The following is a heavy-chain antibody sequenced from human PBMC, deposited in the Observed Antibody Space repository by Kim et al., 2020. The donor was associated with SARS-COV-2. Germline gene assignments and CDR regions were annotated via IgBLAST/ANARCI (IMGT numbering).Heavy chain of an antibody. CDR1: GGSISSSSYY. CDR3: AREGYYYDSSGYYYGY. V-gene: IGHV4-39*07. CDR2: IYYSGST. J-gene: IGHJ4*02. D-gene: IGHD3-22*01. Sequence: SETLSLTCTVSGGSISSSSYYWGWIRQPPGKGLEWIGSIYYSGSTYYNPSLKSRVTISVDTSKNQFSLKLSSVTAADTAVYYCAREGYYYDSSGYYYGYWGQGTLVTVSS.